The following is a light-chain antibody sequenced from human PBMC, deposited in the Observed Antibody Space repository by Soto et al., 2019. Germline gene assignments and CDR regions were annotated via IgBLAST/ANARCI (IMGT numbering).Light chain of an antibody. CDR3: QQYYSYPRT. CDR1: QGISSY. Sequence: AIRMTQSPSSFSASTGDRVTITCRASQGISSYLAWYQQKPGTAPKLLLYAASTLQSGVPSRFSGSGSGTEFALTISCLQSEDFATYYCQQYYSYPRTFGQGTKVEIK. CDR2: AAS. V-gene: IGKV1-8*01. J-gene: IGKJ1*01.